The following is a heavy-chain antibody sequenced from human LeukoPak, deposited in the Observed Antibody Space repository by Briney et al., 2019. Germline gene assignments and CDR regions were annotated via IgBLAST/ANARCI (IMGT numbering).Heavy chain of an antibody. D-gene: IGHD3-10*01. CDR2: INPSGGST. CDR1: GYTFTSYY. V-gene: IGHV1-46*01. J-gene: IGHJ4*02. Sequence: ASVKVSCKASGYTFTSYYMHWVRQAPGQGLEWMGIINPSGGSTSYAQKFQGRVTMTRDTSTSTVYMELSSLRSEDTAVYYCARDRLIEARFGESSNWGQGTLVTVSS. CDR3: ARDRLIEARFGESSN.